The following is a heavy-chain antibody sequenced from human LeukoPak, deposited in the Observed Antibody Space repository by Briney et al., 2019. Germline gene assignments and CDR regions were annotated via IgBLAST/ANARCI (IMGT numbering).Heavy chain of an antibody. V-gene: IGHV4-38-2*01. J-gene: IGHJ4*02. D-gene: IGHD1-26*01. CDR3: ARAGGGTYYFDF. CDR2: IYHSGST. CDR1: GYSISSGYY. Sequence: PSETLSLTCAVSGYSISSGYYWGWIRPPPGKGLEWIGSIYHSGSTYYNPSLKSRVTISVDTSKNQFSLKLTSVTAADTALYFCARAGGGTYYFDFWGQGTLVTVSS.